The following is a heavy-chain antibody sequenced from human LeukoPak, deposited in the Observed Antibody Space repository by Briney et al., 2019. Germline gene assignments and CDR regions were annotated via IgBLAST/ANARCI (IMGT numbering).Heavy chain of an antibody. J-gene: IGHJ4*02. V-gene: IGHV4-30-4*02. CDR3: ASLTGPFDY. Sequence: SETLSLTCTVSGGSISSGDYYWNCIRQRPGKGLEWIGYIYYSGSTYYNPSLKRRVTIRVDTSKNQFSLKLSSVTEAATVYYCCASLTGPFDYWGQGTLVTVSS. CDR2: IYYSGST. D-gene: IGHD1-14*01. CDR1: GGSISSGDYY.